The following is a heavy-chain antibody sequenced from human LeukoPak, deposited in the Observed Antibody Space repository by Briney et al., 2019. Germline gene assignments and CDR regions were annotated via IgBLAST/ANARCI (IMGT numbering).Heavy chain of an antibody. J-gene: IGHJ6*04. CDR1: GASINSDY. D-gene: IGHD4-17*01. Sequence: SETLSLTCSVSGASINSDYWSWIGQPPGKGLEWIGNIYSSETTKYNPTLRSRATISGDTSKNQFSLKLSAVTAADTSVYYCARHVYGEGMVVWGKGTTVTVSS. V-gene: IGHV4-4*09. CDR2: IYSSETT. CDR3: ARHVYGEGMVV.